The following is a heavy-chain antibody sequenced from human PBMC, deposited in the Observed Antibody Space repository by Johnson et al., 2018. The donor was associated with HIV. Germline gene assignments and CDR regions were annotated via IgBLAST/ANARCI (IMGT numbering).Heavy chain of an antibody. V-gene: IGHV3-7*03. CDR1: GFTFSSYA. CDR2: IKQDGSEE. Sequence: VQLVESGGGVVLPGRSLRLSCAASGFTFSSYAMHWVRQAPGKGLEWGANIKQDGSEEYYVDSVKGRFTISRDNAKNSMYLQMNTLNAEDTAVYYCASSTVMMTDDAFDIWGQGTVVTVSP. J-gene: IGHJ3*02. D-gene: IGHD4-11*01. CDR3: ASSTVMMTDDAFDI.